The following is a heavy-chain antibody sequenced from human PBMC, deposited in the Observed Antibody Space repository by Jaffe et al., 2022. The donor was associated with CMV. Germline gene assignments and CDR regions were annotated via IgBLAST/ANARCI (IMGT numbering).Heavy chain of an antibody. D-gene: IGHD3-22*01. CDR2: IYPGDSDT. Sequence: EVQLVQSGAEVKKPGESLKISCKGSGYSFTSYWIGWVRQMPGKGLEWMGIIYPGDSDTRYSPSFQGQVTISADKSISTAYLQWSSLKASDTAMYYCARHLPRGYYDSSGYPRGGWFDPWGQGTLVTVSS. CDR1: GYSFTSYW. CDR3: ARHLPRGYYDSSGYPRGGWFDP. V-gene: IGHV5-51*01. J-gene: IGHJ5*02.